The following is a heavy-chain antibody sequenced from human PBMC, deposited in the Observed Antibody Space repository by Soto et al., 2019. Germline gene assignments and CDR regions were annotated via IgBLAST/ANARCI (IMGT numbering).Heavy chain of an antibody. D-gene: IGHD3-22*01. CDR1: GGSINNNDYY. CDR3: ARMSYYYDKWYFDL. Sequence: QLQESGPGLVKPSQTLSLTCTVSGGSINNNDYYWNWIRQTPGKGLEWIGYVYYSGTTYYIPSLQSLLSMSVDTSRNQFSLKLSAVTAADTAIYFCARMSYYYDKWYFDLWGRGTLVAVSS. J-gene: IGHJ2*01. V-gene: IGHV4-30-4*01. CDR2: VYYSGTT.